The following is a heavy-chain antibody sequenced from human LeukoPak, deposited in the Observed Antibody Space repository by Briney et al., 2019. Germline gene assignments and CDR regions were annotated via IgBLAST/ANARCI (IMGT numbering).Heavy chain of an antibody. Sequence: GGSLTLSCAISGFTSTTAWMTWVRQAPGKGLEWVADIRQDGGEKYYVDSVKGRFTISRDNAKNSLYLQMNSLRAEDTAVYYCAREGDGYNTDYWGQGTLVTVSS. CDR3: AREGDGYNTDY. D-gene: IGHD5-24*01. CDR2: IRQDGGEK. V-gene: IGHV3-7*01. J-gene: IGHJ4*02. CDR1: GFTSTTAW.